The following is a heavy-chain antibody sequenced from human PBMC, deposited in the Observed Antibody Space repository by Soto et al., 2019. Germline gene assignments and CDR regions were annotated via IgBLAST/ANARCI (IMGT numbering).Heavy chain of an antibody. J-gene: IGHJ4*02. V-gene: IGHV3-48*03. Sequence: LRLSCVGSGFTFISFEMNWVRQTPGKGLEWISYIGRSGETIYYADSVKGRFTISRDNAKSSLFLQMNGLRDDDTGIYYCARDSRGGAARRPTFYYWGRGTLVTVSS. CDR2: IGRSGETI. CDR1: GFTFISFE. CDR3: ARDSRGGAARRPTFYY. D-gene: IGHD6-6*01.